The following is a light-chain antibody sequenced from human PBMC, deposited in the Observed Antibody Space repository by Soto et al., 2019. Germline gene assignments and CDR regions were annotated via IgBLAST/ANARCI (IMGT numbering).Light chain of an antibody. Sequence: QSVLKQPPSVSRAPGQRVTISCTGSSSNIGAGYDVHWYQQLPGTAPKLLIYGNSNRPSGVPNRFSGSKSGTSASLAITGLQAEDEADYYCQSYDSSLSGYVFGTGTKSPS. CDR2: GNS. CDR3: QSYDSSLSGYV. J-gene: IGLJ1*01. V-gene: IGLV1-40*01. CDR1: SSNIGAGYD.